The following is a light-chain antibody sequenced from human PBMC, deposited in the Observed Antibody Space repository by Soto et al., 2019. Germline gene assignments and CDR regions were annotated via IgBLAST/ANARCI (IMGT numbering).Light chain of an antibody. J-gene: IGLJ2*01. V-gene: IGLV2-8*01. Sequence: QSVLTQPPSASGSPGQSVTISCTGTSSDVGTYTYVSWYQQHPGKAPKLMIYEVNKRPSGVPDRFSGSKSGNTASLTVSGLQAEDEADYYCSSYAGSNVVFGGGTKLTVL. CDR3: SSYAGSNVV. CDR2: EVN. CDR1: SSDVGTYTY.